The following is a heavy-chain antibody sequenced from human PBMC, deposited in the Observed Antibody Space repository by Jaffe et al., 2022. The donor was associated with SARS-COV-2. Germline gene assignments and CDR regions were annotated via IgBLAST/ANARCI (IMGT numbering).Heavy chain of an antibody. Sequence: QLQLQESGPGLVKPSETLSLTCSVSGGSISSRTSYWGWIRQPPGKGLEWIGSIYYSGSTYYNPSLKSRVTISVDTSKNQFSLKLSSVTAADTAVYYCASPAVAGNLHFDHWGQGTLVTVSS. D-gene: IGHD6-19*01. CDR2: IYYSGST. V-gene: IGHV4-39*01. J-gene: IGHJ4*02. CDR3: ASPAVAGNLHFDH. CDR1: GGSISSRTSY.